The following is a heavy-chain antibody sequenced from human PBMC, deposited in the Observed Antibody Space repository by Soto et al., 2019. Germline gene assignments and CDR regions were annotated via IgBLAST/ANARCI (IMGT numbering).Heavy chain of an antibody. V-gene: IGHV3-33*01. CDR2: ISYDGSSQ. CDR3: ARDAIASVFDC. Sequence: QVLLVEAGGGVVQPGMSLRLSCVASGFMFSKYGIHWVRQAPGKGLEWVGVISYDGSSQYYSDSVKGRLTISRDNSKNTPSLQVNSLRVEDMAVYYCARDAIASVFDCWGQGTLVSVSS. J-gene: IGHJ4*02. CDR1: GFMFSKYG.